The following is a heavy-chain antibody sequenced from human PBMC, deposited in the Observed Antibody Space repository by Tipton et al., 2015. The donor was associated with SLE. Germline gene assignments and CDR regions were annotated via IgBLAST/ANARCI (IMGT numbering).Heavy chain of an antibody. D-gene: IGHD2-21*02. CDR2: INWNGAST. CDR1: GFNFPDYG. V-gene: IGHV3-20*04. CDR3: AIMTVMVPTDY. Sequence: SLRPSCAAYGFNFPDYGMSWVRQAPGKGLEWVSGINWNGASTGYADSVKGRFTISRDNAKNSLYLQMHSLRVVDTAVDYCAIMTVMVPTDYWGLGTLVTVSS. J-gene: IGHJ4*02.